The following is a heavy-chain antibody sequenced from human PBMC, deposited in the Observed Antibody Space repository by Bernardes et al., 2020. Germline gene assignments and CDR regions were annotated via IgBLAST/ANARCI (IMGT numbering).Heavy chain of an antibody. D-gene: IGHD4-17*01. J-gene: IGHJ5*02. CDR2: IYYSGST. Sequence: SETLSLTCTVSGGSISSGDYYWSWIRQPKGKGLEWIGYIYYSGSTYYNPSLKSRVTISVDTSKNQFSLKLSSVTAADTAVYYCARDSDYGDYVGWFDPWGQGTLVTGSS. CDR1: GGSISSGDYY. CDR3: ARDSDYGDYVGWFDP. V-gene: IGHV4-30-4*01.